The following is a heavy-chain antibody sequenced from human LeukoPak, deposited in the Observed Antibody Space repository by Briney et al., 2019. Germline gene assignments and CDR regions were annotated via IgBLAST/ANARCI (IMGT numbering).Heavy chain of an antibody. V-gene: IGHV4-61*02. CDR1: GGSISSGSYY. Sequence: SQTLSLTCTVSGGSISSGSYYWSWIRQPAGKGLEWIGRIYTSGCTNYNPSLKSRVTVSVDTSKNQFSLKLSSVTAADTAVYYCAREATYYYDSSGYSDPFGYWGQGTLVTVSS. CDR2: IYTSGCT. D-gene: IGHD3-22*01. J-gene: IGHJ4*02. CDR3: AREATYYYDSSGYSDPFGY.